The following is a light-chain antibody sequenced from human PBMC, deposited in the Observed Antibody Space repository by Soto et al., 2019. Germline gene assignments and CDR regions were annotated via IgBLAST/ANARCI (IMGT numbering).Light chain of an antibody. CDR2: DVS. CDR1: SGDVGDYDF. Sequence: QSALTQPRSVSGSPGQSVTISCTGTSGDVGDYDFVSWYHQHPGKVPKLIIYDVSERPSGVPDRFSGSKSGNTASLTISGLQAEDEAVYYCCSYAGSHTWVFGGGTKLTVL. V-gene: IGLV2-11*01. J-gene: IGLJ3*02. CDR3: CSYAGSHTWV.